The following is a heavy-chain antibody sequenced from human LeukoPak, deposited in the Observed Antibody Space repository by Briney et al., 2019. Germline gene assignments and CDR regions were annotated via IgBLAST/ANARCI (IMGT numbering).Heavy chain of an antibody. CDR1: GFTFSNAW. J-gene: IGHJ4*02. D-gene: IGHD3-9*01. CDR2: IKSKTDGGTT. V-gene: IGHV3-15*01. CDR3: TTEFDILTGYHPGY. Sequence: PGGSLRLSCAASGFTFSNAWMSCVRQAPGKGLEWVGRIKSKTDGGTTDYAAPVKGRFTISRDDSKNTLYLQMNSLKTEDTAVYYCTTEFDILTGYHPGYWGQGTLVTVSS.